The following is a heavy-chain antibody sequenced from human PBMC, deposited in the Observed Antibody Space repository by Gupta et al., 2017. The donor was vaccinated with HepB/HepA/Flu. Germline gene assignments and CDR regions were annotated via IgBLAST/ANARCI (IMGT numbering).Heavy chain of an antibody. D-gene: IGHD6-6*01. CDR1: GFTFSSYT. V-gene: IGHV3-21*01. CDR2: ISSSSSYI. CDR3: ARDEGAARPYYFDC. Sequence: EVQLVESGGGLVKPGGSLRLSCAASGFTFSSYTMNWVRQAPGKWLELVSSISSSSSYIYYADSVKGRFTISRDNAKNSLFLQMNSLRAEDTAVYYCARDEGAARPYYFDCWGQGTLVTVSS. J-gene: IGHJ4*02.